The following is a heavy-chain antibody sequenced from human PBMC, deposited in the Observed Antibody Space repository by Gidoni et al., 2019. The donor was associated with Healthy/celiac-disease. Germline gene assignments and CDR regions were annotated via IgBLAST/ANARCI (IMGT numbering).Heavy chain of an antibody. D-gene: IGHD3-9*01. V-gene: IGHV4-39*01. CDR2: IYYSGST. Sequence: QLQLQESGPGLVKPSETLSLTCTVSGGSISSSSYYWGWIRQPPGKGLEWIGSIYYSGSTYYNPSLKSRVTISVDTSKNQFSLKLSSVTAADTAVYYCARHPSLRYFDWFDYWGQGTLVTVSS. CDR1: GGSISSSSYY. J-gene: IGHJ4*02. CDR3: ARHPSLRYFDWFDY.